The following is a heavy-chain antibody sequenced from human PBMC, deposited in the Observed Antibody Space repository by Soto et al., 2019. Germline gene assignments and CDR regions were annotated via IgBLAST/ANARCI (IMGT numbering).Heavy chain of an antibody. CDR1: GFTVSGSA. D-gene: IGHD2-21*02. CDR2: IRSKANNYAT. V-gene: IGHV3-73*02. CDR3: ARHALQYCGGDCYLLPYFDL. J-gene: IGHJ2*01. Sequence: EVQLVESGGGLVQPGGSLKLSCAASGFTVSGSAMHWVRQASGKGLEWVGRIRSKANNYATVYAASVKGRFTISRDDSKNTANLKRNSLKTEDTAVYYCARHALQYCGGDCYLLPYFDLWGRGTLVTVSS.